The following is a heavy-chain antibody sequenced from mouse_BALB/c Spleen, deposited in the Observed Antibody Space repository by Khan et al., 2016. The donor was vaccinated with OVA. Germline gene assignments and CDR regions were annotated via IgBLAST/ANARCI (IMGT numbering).Heavy chain of an antibody. Sequence: VKLEESGPGLVAPSQSLSITCTVSGFSLTNYGVHWVRQPPSEGLEWLGVIWAGGSTNYNSALMSRLSISKDNSKSQVFLKMNSLQTNDTAMYYCARPYYGSAWFAYWGQGTLVTVSA. V-gene: IGHV2-9*02. D-gene: IGHD1-1*01. J-gene: IGHJ3*01. CDR1: GFSLTNYG. CDR2: IWAGGST. CDR3: ARPYYGSAWFAY.